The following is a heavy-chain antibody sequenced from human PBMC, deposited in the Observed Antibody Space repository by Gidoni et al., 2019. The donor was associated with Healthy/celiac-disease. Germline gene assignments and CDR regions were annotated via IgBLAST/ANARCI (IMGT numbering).Heavy chain of an antibody. Sequence: QLVQSGAAVKKPGSSVKVSCKASGGPFSSYAIRWVRQAPGQGLEWMGGIITIFGTANYEQKFQGRVTITADESTSTAYMELSSLRSEDTAVYYCARGLGARGDYFDYWGQGTLVTVSS. D-gene: IGHD1-26*01. CDR1: GGPFSSYA. J-gene: IGHJ4*02. V-gene: IGHV1-69*01. CDR2: IITIFGTA. CDR3: ARGLGARGDYFDY.